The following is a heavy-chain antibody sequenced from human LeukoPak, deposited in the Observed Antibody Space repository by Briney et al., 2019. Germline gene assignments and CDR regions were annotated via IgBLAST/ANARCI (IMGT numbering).Heavy chain of an antibody. Sequence: ASVKVSCKASGYTFTSYGISWVRQAPGQGLEWMGWISAYNGNTNYAQKLQGRVTMTTDKSTSTAYMELSSLRSEDTAVYYCARGGGPYSPDYWGQGTLVTVSS. CDR2: ISAYNGNT. D-gene: IGHD2-21*01. CDR1: GYTFTSYG. J-gene: IGHJ4*02. V-gene: IGHV1-18*01. CDR3: ARGGGPYSPDY.